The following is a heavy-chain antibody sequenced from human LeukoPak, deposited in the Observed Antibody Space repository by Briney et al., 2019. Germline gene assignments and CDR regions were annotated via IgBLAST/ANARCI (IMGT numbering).Heavy chain of an antibody. Sequence: SETLSLTCAVYGGSFSGYYWSWIRQPPGKGLEWIGEINHRGSTNYNPSLKSRVTISVDTSKNQFSLKLRSVTAADTAVYYCARGGGYNWFDPWGQGTLVTVSS. CDR3: ARGGGYNWFDP. CDR1: GGSFSGYY. J-gene: IGHJ5*02. CDR2: INHRGST. V-gene: IGHV4-34*01.